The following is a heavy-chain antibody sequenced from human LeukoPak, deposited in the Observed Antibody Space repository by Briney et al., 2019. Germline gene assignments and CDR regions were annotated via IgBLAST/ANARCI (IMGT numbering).Heavy chain of an antibody. CDR2: ISTSGSTI. J-gene: IGHJ4*02. Sequence: GGSLRLSCAASGFTFSSYEMNWVRQAPGKGLDWVSYISTSGSTIYYADSVKGRFTISRDNAKNSLYLQMNSLRAEDTAVYYCARDSMVRGYDYWGQGTLVTVSS. CDR1: GFTFSSYE. CDR3: ARDSMVRGYDY. D-gene: IGHD3-10*01. V-gene: IGHV3-48*03.